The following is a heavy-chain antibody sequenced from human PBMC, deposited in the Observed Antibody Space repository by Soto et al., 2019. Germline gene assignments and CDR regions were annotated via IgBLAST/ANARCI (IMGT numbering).Heavy chain of an antibody. CDR1: GLSFSTSAVG. J-gene: IGHJ4*02. V-gene: IGHV2-5*02. D-gene: IGHD6-13*01. CDR2: MYWDDDK. Sequence: QITLTESGPPLVKPTQTLTLTCTFSGLSFSTSAVGVGWIRQPPGMALEWLALMYWDDDKRYSPFLKSRLTIPKDTSTNQVVLTMTNMDPVDTGTYYCARRYWAASGTRYHFDYWGQGTLVTVSS. CDR3: ARRYWAASGTRYHFDY.